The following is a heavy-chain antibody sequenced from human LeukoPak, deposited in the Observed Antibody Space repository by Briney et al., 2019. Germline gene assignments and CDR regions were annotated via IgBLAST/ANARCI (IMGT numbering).Heavy chain of an antibody. D-gene: IGHD3-16*02. J-gene: IGHJ4*02. V-gene: IGHV4-59*08. CDR2: IYSTATT. Sequence: SETLSLTCTVSSASINSYYWNWIRQPPGKGLDWIGYIYSTATTNYNPSLKSRGAMSLDTSKNQFSLRLSSVTAEDTAVYYCARGAYRHFDYWGQGILVTVSS. CDR3: ARGAYRHFDY. CDR1: SASINSYY.